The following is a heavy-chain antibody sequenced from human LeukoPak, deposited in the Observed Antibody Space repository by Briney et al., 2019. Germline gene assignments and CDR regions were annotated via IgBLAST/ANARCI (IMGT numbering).Heavy chain of an antibody. CDR3: ARVRTPFGVVASPDALDV. CDR2: ITADNFNT. CDR1: GYTFNSYP. D-gene: IGHD3-3*01. J-gene: IGHJ3*01. Sequence: ASVKVSCRASGYTFNSYPLTWVRQAPGVGFEWVGWITADNFNTNYAQKFQGRVTLTKETSTNTAYMEMRSLMSDDTAVYYCARVRTPFGVVASPDALDVWGQGTAVTVSS. V-gene: IGHV1-18*01.